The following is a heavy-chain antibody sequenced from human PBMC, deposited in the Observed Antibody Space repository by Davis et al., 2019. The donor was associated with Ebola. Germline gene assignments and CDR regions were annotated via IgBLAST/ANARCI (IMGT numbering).Heavy chain of an antibody. CDR3: ARGAGLIDILTGYYYYMDV. CDR1: GGSISSYY. Sequence: PGGSLRLSCTVSGGSISSYYWSWIRQPPGKGLEWIGYIYYSGSTNYNPSLKSRVTISVDTSKNQYSPKLSSVTAADTAVYYCARGAGLIDILTGYYYYMDVWGKGTTVTVSS. J-gene: IGHJ6*03. V-gene: IGHV4-59*01. D-gene: IGHD3-9*01. CDR2: IYYSGST.